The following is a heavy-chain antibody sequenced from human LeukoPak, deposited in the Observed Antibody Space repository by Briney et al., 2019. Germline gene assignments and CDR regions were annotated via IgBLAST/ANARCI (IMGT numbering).Heavy chain of an antibody. J-gene: IGHJ4*02. CDR2: LFHSGAR. Sequence: SETLSLTCTVSGGSITSYYWSWIRQPPGKGLEWIGYLFHSGARRYDPSLKSRVTISADTTKNQIFLTLNSTTAADTAVYYCARRRGWKQQLVYFDYWGQGTLATVSS. V-gene: IGHV4-59*08. CDR3: ARRRGWKQQLVYFDY. D-gene: IGHD6-13*01. CDR1: GGSITSYY.